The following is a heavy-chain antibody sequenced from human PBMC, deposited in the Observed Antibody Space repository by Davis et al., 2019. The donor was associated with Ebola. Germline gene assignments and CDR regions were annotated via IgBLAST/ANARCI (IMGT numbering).Heavy chain of an antibody. V-gene: IGHV4-39*01. CDR3: ARRGPVYYYGMGV. Sequence: GSLRLSCTVSGGSISSSSYSWDWVRRPPGKGLEWIGSMHSDGILYYNPSLESRVTVFVDTSKNQFSLRLSSVTAADTAVYYCARRGPVYYYGMGVWGKGTTVTVSS. J-gene: IGHJ6*04. D-gene: IGHD5-12*01. CDR2: MHSDGIL. CDR1: GGSISSSSYS.